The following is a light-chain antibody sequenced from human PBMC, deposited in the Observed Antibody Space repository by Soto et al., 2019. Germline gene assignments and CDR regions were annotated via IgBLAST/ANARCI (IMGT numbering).Light chain of an antibody. Sequence: DIHMTQSPSTLSGSVGDRVTITCRASQTISSWSAWYQQKPGKAPKLLIYKASTLKSGVPSRFSGSGSGTEFALAISSLQPEDFATYYCQQLITYPQTFGQGTKVDIK. CDR1: QTISSW. V-gene: IGKV1-5*03. CDR3: QQLITYPQT. J-gene: IGKJ1*01. CDR2: KAS.